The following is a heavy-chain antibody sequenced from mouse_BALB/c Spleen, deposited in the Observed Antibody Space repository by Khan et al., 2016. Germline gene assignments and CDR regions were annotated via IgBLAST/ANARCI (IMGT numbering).Heavy chain of an antibody. CDR2: LKSTANNHAT. CDR3: TFVGYFDV. J-gene: IGHJ1*01. CDR1: GFTFSDAW. Sequence: EVQLVESGGGLVQPGGSMKLSCAASGFTFSDAWMDWVRQSPEKGLEWVAELKSTANNHATYYAESVKGRFTISRDDSKSSVYLQMNSLRAEDTGIYYCTFVGYFDVWGAGTTVTVSS. V-gene: IGHV6-6*01.